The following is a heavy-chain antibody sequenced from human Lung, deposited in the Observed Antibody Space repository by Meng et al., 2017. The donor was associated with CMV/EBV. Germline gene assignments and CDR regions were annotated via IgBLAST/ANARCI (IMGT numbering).Heavy chain of an antibody. J-gene: IGHJ4*02. Sequence: VQLQQLSPGLVEPPPTPLLTRALSGGHCSSHKGAWDWVRQVPSGGPWGAGKKNQRVKVYHEYAVSVKSRITISPDTPKNQFSLQLNSMTPEDTAVYYCARGINGGCGDWGQGTLVTVSS. V-gene: IGHV6-1*01. CDR3: ARGINGGCGD. CDR1: GGHCSSHKGA. CDR2: NQRVKVYH. D-gene: IGHD4-23*01.